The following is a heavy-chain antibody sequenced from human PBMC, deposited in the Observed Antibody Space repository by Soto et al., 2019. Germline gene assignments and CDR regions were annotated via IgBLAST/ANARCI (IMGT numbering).Heavy chain of an antibody. CDR2: IYPGDSDT. J-gene: IGHJ4*02. Sequence: GESLKISCKGSGYSFTSYWIGWVRQMPGKGLEWMGIIYPGDSDTRYSPSFQGQVTISADKSISTAYLQWSSLKASDTAMYYCARQAEYYDILTGYYQFDYWGQGTLVTVSS. V-gene: IGHV5-51*01. CDR1: GYSFTSYW. D-gene: IGHD3-9*01. CDR3: ARQAEYYDILTGYYQFDY.